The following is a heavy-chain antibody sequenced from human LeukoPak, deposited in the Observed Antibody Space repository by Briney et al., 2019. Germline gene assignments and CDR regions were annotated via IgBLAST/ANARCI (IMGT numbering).Heavy chain of an antibody. Sequence: SCKASGGTFSSYAMSWVRQAPGKGLEWVSAISGSGGSTYYADSVKGRFTISRDNSKNTLYLQMNSLRAEDTAVHYCAKAPPYSSSWSYYFDYWGQGTLVTVSS. CDR2: ISGSGGST. D-gene: IGHD6-13*01. V-gene: IGHV3-23*01. CDR3: AKAPPYSSSWSYYFDY. CDR1: GGTFSSYA. J-gene: IGHJ4*02.